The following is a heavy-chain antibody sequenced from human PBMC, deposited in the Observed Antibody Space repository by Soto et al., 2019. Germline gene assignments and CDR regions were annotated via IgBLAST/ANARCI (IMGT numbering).Heavy chain of an antibody. J-gene: IGHJ4*02. CDR2: ISYDGSNK. D-gene: IGHD3-10*01. CDR3: ARGSPRGYFDY. CDR1: GFTFSSYA. V-gene: IGHV3-30-3*01. Sequence: QVQLVESGGGVVQPGRSLRLSCAASGFTFSSYAMNWVRKAPGKGLEWVAVISYDGSNKYYADSVKGRFTISIENSKNTLYLQMSSLRAEDTAVYYCARGSPRGYFDYWGQGTLVTVSS.